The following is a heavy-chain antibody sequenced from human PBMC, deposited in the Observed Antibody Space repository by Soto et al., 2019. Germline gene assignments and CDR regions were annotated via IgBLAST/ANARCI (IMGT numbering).Heavy chain of an antibody. CDR2: ISGSGGST. V-gene: IGHV3-23*01. D-gene: IGHD3-10*01. CDR1: GFTFSSYA. J-gene: IGHJ4*02. Sequence: GGSLRLSCAASGFTFSSYAMSWVRQAPGKGLEWVSAISGSGGSTYYADSVKGRFTISRDNSKNTLYLQMNSLRAEDTAVYYCATLGGYYGSGSYYIGYWGQGTLVTVSS. CDR3: ATLGGYYGSGSYYIGY.